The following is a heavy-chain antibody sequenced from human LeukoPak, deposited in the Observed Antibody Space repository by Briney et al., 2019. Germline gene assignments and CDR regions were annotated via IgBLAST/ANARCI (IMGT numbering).Heavy chain of an antibody. CDR1: GYSISNGYY. V-gene: IGHV4-38-2*02. Sequence: SETLSLTCTVSGYSISNGYYWGWMRQPPGKGLEWIGSIYHSGRTHYNPSLKSRVIISVDTSKNYFSLKLSSVTAADTAMYYCARDETYSDVWSGSAGGGKGNYLDYWGQRILVTVSS. J-gene: IGHJ4*02. CDR2: IYHSGRT. CDR3: ARDETYSDVWSGSAGGGKGNYLDY. D-gene: IGHD3-3*01.